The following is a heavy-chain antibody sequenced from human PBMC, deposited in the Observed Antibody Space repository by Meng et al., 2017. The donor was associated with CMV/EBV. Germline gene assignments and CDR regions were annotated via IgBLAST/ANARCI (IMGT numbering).Heavy chain of an antibody. D-gene: IGHD1-26*01. CDR3: AREGRAGGSYYSFDY. CDR1: GATFSSYA. J-gene: IGHJ4*02. V-gene: IGHV1-69*05. CDR2: IIPIFGTA. Sequence: SVKVSCKASGATFSSYAISWVRQAPGQGLEWMGGIIPIFGTANYAQKFQGRVTITTDESTSTAYMELSSLRSEDTAVYYCAREGRAGGSYYSFDYWGQGTLVTVSS.